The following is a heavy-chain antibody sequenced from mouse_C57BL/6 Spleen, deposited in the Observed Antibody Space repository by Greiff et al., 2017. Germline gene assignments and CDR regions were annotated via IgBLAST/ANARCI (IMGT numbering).Heavy chain of an antibody. CDR1: GYAFTNYL. J-gene: IGHJ1*03. D-gene: IGHD2-5*01. V-gene: IGHV1-54*01. CDR3: ARGYYSNYWYFDV. Sequence: VQLVESGAELVRPGTSVKVSCKASGYAFTNYLIEWVKQRPGQGLEWIGVINPGSGGTNYNEKFKGKATLTADKSSSTAYMQLSSLTSEDSAVYFCARGYYSNYWYFDVWGTGTTVTVSS. CDR2: INPGSGGT.